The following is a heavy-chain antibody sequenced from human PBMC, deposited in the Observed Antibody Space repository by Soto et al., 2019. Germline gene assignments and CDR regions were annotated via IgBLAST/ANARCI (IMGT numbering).Heavy chain of an antibody. CDR3: ANETVFTAVLXK. Sequence: GGSLXLSCAASGFTFSTYAMSGVRQAPGKGMEWVSAISLNGDAKYYADSVKGRLTMSRDNSRNKLYLQMNSLKEDDTAGNYIANETVFTAVLXKWGQGTLVXVSS. CDR2: ISLNGDAK. V-gene: IGHV3-23*01. D-gene: IGHD3-10*02. CDR1: GFTFSTYA. J-gene: IGHJ4*02.